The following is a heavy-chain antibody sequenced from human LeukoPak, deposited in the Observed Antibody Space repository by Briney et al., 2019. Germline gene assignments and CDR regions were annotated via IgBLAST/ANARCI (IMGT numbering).Heavy chain of an antibody. J-gene: IGHJ3*02. CDR2: IYPGNSDT. D-gene: IGHD2-15*01. Sequence: GESLKISCKASGYSFTSYWIGWVRQMPGKGLEWMGIIYPGNSDTRYSPSSQGQVTISADKSISTAYLQWSSLKASDTAMYYCARRGYCSGGSCHSHSFDIWGQGTMVTVSS. CDR3: ARRGYCSGGSCHSHSFDI. CDR1: GYSFTSYW. V-gene: IGHV5-51*01.